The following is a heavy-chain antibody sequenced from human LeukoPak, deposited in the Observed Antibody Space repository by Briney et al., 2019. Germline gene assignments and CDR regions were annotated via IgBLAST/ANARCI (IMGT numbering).Heavy chain of an antibody. V-gene: IGHV3-64D*06. CDR1: GFTFSTNA. Sequence: GGSLRLSCSASGFTFSTNAMHWVRQAPGKGLEYVSAITSKGGSTYYADSVKGRFTISRDNSKNTLYLQMSSLIPEDTAVYYCVKGGQRLVPYYFDYWGQGTLVTVSS. CDR3: VKGGQRLVPYYFDY. D-gene: IGHD6-19*01. CDR2: ITSKGGST. J-gene: IGHJ4*02.